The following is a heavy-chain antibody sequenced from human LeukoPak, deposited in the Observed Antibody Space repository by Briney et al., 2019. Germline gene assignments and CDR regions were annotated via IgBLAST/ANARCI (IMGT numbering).Heavy chain of an antibody. Sequence: PSETLSLTCTVSGGSISTYYWSWIRQPAGKGLDWIGRIYTSGSTNYNPSLKSRVTVSVDTSKNQFSLKLNSLTAADTAVYFCARESGLWPKYNYGMDVWGQGTTVTVSS. CDR3: ARESGLWPKYNYGMDV. CDR1: GGSISTYY. D-gene: IGHD5-18*01. CDR2: IYTSGST. J-gene: IGHJ6*02. V-gene: IGHV4-4*07.